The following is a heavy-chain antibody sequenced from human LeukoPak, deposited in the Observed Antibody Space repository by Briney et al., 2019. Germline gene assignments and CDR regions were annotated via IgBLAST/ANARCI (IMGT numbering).Heavy chain of an antibody. J-gene: IGHJ4*02. Sequence: KPGGSLRLSCTASGFTFSNAWMSWVRQAPGKGLEWVGRIKSKTDGGTTDYAAPVKGRFTISRDDSKNTLYLQMNSLKTEDTAVYYCTTALNGDYDDFDYWGQGTLVTVSS. CDR1: GFTFSNAW. D-gene: IGHD4-17*01. CDR3: TTALNGDYDDFDY. CDR2: IKSKTDGGTT. V-gene: IGHV3-15*01.